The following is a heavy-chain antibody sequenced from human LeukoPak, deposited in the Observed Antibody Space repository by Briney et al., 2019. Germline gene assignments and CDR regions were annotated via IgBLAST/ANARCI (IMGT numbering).Heavy chain of an antibody. Sequence: SETLSLTCTVSGGSINSYYWSWIRQPPGKGLEWIGYIYYSGNTNYNPSLKSRVTISVDTSKNQFSLKLSSVTAADTAVYYCARHLYSSSLVFFDYWGQGTLVTVSS. D-gene: IGHD6-6*01. V-gene: IGHV4-59*01. CDR2: IYYSGNT. J-gene: IGHJ4*02. CDR3: ARHLYSSSLVFFDY. CDR1: GGSINSYY.